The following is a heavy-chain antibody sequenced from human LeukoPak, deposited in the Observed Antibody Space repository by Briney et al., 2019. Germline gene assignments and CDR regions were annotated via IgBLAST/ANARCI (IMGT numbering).Heavy chain of an antibody. V-gene: IGHV4-59*01. CDR2: IYYSGTT. CDR1: GASISSYY. J-gene: IGHJ4*02. CDR3: ARGVYIAAAQYGY. D-gene: IGHD6-13*01. Sequence: PSATLSLTCTVSGASISSYYWSWLRQPPGKGLEWIGYIYYSGTTNYNPSLKSRVTISVDTSKNQFSLKLSSVTAADTAVYYCARGVYIAAAQYGYWGQGTLVTVSS.